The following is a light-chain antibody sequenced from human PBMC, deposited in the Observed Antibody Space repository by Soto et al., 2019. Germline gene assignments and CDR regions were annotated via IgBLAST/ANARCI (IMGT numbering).Light chain of an antibody. V-gene: IGKV3-15*01. CDR3: QHYNNWPPYT. Sequence: EIVMTQSPATLSVSPGERATLSCRASQSVSSNLAWYQQKPGQAPRLLIYGASTRDTGIPARFSGSGSGTEFTLTISSLQSEDFAVYYCQHYNNWPPYTFGQGTKLEIK. CDR2: GAS. J-gene: IGKJ2*01. CDR1: QSVSSN.